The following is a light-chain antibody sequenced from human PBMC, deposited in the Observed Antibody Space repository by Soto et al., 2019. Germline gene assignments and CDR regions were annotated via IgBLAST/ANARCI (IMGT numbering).Light chain of an antibody. V-gene: IGLV2-14*01. Sequence: QSVLTQPASVSGSPGQSITISCTGTSSDVGGYNYVSWYQQHPGKAPKLMIYEVSNRPSGVSNRFSGSKSGNTASLTISGLQAEDEADYYCSSYTSSRTHNYVFGTGTKVTAL. CDR2: EVS. CDR3: SSYTSSRTHNYV. CDR1: SSDVGGYNY. J-gene: IGLJ1*01.